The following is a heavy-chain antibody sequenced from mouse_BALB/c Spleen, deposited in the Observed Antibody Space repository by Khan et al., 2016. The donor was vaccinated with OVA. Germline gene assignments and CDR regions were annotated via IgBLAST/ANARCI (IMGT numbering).Heavy chain of an antibody. Sequence: QVQLKQSGAELMKPGASVKISCKATGYTFSSYWIEWVKQRPGHGLEWIGEILPGTGSANYNEKFKGKATFTADKSSKTAYMHLSSLTSEDSAVYYCARGYFLDYWGQGTPLTVSP. CDR1: GYTFSSYW. CDR2: ILPGTGSA. D-gene: IGHD1-1*01. J-gene: IGHJ2*01. CDR3: ARGYFLDY. V-gene: IGHV1-9*01.